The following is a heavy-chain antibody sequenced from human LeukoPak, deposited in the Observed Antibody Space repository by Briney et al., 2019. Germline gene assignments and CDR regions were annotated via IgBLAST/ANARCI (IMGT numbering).Heavy chain of an antibody. D-gene: IGHD6-19*01. CDR3: ATVGRYSSGWYLGY. CDR2: FDPEDGET. V-gene: IGHV1-24*01. CDR1: GYTFTELS. J-gene: IGHJ4*02. Sequence: ASVKVSCKVSGYTFTELSMHWVRQAPGKGLEWMGGFDPEDGETTYAQKFQGRVTMTEDTSTDTAYMELSSLRSEDTAVYYCATVGRYSSGWYLGYWGQGTLVTVSS.